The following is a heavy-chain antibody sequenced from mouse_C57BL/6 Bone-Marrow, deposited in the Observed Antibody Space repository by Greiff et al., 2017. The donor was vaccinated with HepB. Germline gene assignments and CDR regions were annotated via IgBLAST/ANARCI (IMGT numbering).Heavy chain of an antibody. CDR3: ARDRITGTEGYFDY. CDR1: GFTFSSYA. V-gene: IGHV5-4*01. D-gene: IGHD4-1*01. J-gene: IGHJ2*01. Sequence: EVKLMESGGGLVKPGGSLKLSCAASGFTFSSYAMSWVRQTPEKRLEWVATISDGGSYTYYPDNVKGRFTISRDNAKNNLYLQMSHLKSEDTAMYYCARDRITGTEGYFDYWGQGTTLTVSS. CDR2: ISDGGSYT.